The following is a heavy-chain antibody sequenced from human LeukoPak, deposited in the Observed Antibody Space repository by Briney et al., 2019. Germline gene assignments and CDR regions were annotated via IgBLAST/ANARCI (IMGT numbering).Heavy chain of an antibody. CDR3: ARLRPDDFDI. CDR2: IKQDGREK. CDR1: GFTFSSYW. D-gene: IGHD3-3*01. V-gene: IGHV3-7*01. Sequence: GGSLRLSCAASGFTFSSYWMTWVRQAPGKGLEWVANIKQDGREKNYVDSVKGRFTISRDNAKNSPYLQMSSLRAEDTAVYYCARLRPDDFDIWGQGTMVTVSS. J-gene: IGHJ3*02.